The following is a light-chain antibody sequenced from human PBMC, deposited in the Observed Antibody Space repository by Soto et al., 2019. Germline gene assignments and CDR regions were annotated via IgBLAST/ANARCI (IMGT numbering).Light chain of an antibody. V-gene: IGKV3-20*01. Sequence: EIVLTQSPGTLSLSPADRSTPSCSASPSASRTYLAWYHQKPGHAPRLLIYDADTRGTGIPDKLIGSGSGSDFSLTISRREPEDSAMYYCQRDGKSPRFFTFGPGTKVDIK. CDR3: QRDGKSPRFFT. CDR1: PSASRTY. CDR2: DAD. J-gene: IGKJ3*01.